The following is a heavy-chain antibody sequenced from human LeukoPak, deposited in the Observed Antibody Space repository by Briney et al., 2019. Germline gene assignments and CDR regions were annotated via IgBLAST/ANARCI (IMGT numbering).Heavy chain of an antibody. V-gene: IGHV3-48*03. CDR3: ARTGYDFWSGPPDY. CDR1: GFTFSSYE. CDR2: ISSSGSTI. Sequence: PGGSLRLSCAASGFTFSSYEMNWVRQAPGKGLEWVSYISSSGSTIYYADSVKGRFTISRDNAKNSLYLQMNSLRAEDTAVYYRARTGYDFWSGPPDYWGQGTLVTVSS. D-gene: IGHD3-3*01. J-gene: IGHJ4*02.